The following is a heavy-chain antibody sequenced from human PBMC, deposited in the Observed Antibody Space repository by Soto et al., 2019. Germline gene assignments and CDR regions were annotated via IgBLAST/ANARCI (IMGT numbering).Heavy chain of an antibody. D-gene: IGHD3-22*01. CDR1: GGTFSNYA. CDR2: IIPIFGTA. J-gene: IGHJ5*02. V-gene: IGHV1-69*12. CDR3: ARDRGPSSGYYPYWFDP. Sequence: QVQLVQSGAEVKKPGSSVKVSCKASGGTFSNYAITWVRQAPGQGLEWMGGIIPIFGTANYAQKFQGRVTITADESTSTAYMELSSLRSEDTAVYYCARDRGPSSGYYPYWFDPWGQGTLVTFSS.